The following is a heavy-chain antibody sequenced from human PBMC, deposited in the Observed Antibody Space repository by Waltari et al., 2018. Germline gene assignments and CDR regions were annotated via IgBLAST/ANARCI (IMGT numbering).Heavy chain of an antibody. Sequence: QLQLQQSGPGLLKPSESLSLTCAVSAESMSSNSFWSWVRQSPGKGLEWIGPVHRSGRTNYNPSLASRVTISIDMSNSQCSLRVPSPTAADTAMYYCARDRGRGLYLDSWSQGTLVTVSP. J-gene: IGHJ4*02. CDR3: ARDRGRGLYLDS. V-gene: IGHV4-4*02. CDR2: VHRSGRT. CDR1: AESMSSNSF. D-gene: IGHD2-15*01.